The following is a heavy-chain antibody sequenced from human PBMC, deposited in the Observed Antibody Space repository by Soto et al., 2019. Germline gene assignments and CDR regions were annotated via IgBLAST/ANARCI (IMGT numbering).Heavy chain of an antibody. CDR3: TTARGTYGAEYFQH. D-gene: IGHD4-17*01. J-gene: IGHJ1*01. Sequence: EVQLVESGGGLVKPGGSLRLSCEASGFTFTNAWMSWVRQAPGKGLEWVGRIKSKTDGGTTDYAAPVKGRFTISRDDSKNTMYLQMNSMKTEDKAVYYYTTARGTYGAEYFQHWGQGTLVTVYS. CDR1: GFTFTNAW. CDR2: IKSKTDGGTT. V-gene: IGHV3-15*01.